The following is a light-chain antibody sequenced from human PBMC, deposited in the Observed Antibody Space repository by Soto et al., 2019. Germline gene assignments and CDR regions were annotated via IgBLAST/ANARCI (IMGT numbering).Light chain of an antibody. Sequence: QSALTQPASVSGSPGQSITISCTGTSSDVGGYNYVSWYQQHPGKAPKLMIYDVSYRPSGVSNRFSGSKSGNTASLAISELQAEDEGDYYCSSYTSSSALVFGGATKLTVL. CDR1: SSDVGGYNY. CDR3: SSYTSSSALV. CDR2: DVS. V-gene: IGLV2-14*01. J-gene: IGLJ3*02.